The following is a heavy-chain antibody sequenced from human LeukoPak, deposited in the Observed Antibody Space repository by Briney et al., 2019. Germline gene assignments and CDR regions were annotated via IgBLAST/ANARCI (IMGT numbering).Heavy chain of an antibody. CDR1: GFTFGDYA. D-gene: IGHD4-23*01. Sequence: PGGSLRLSCTASGFTFGDYAMSWVRQAPGKGLEWVGFIRSKAYGGTTEYAASVKGRFTISRDDSKSIAYLQMNSLKPEDTAVYYCTRSTVVMGYWGQGTLVTVSS. CDR3: TRSTVVMGY. V-gene: IGHV3-49*04. J-gene: IGHJ4*02. CDR2: IRSKAYGGTT.